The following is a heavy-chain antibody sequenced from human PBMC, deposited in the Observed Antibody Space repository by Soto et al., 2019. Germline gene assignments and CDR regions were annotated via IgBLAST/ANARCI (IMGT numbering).Heavy chain of an antibody. D-gene: IGHD3-3*01. CDR2: ISSSSSYI. Sequence: GGSLRLSCAASGFTFSSYSMNWVRQAPGKGLEWVSSISSSSSYIYYADSVKGRFTISRDNAKNSLYLQMNSLRAEDTAVYCCARDQGLVLRFLEWLPIWDEDYYYYGMDVWGQGTTVTVSS. J-gene: IGHJ6*02. CDR3: ARDQGLVLRFLEWLPIWDEDYYYYGMDV. CDR1: GFTFSSYS. V-gene: IGHV3-21*01.